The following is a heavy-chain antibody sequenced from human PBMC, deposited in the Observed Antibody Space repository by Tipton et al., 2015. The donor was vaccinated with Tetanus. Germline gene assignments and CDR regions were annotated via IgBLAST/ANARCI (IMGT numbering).Heavy chain of an antibody. Sequence: LRLSCTVSGGSISSSPYYWDWIRQPPGKGLEWIGSVSYSGTTNYTPSLKSRITISADTAKNQFSLKLNSVTASDTAVYYCAQGKSNQGMLSWGQGTLVTVSS. D-gene: IGHD3-16*02. V-gene: IGHV4-39*01. CDR3: AQGKSNQGMLS. CDR2: VSYSGTT. J-gene: IGHJ4*02. CDR1: GGSISSSPYY.